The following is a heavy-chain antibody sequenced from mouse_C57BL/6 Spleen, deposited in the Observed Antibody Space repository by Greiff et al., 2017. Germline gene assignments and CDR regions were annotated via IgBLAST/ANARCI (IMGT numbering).Heavy chain of an antibody. V-gene: IGHV1-80*01. CDR3: ARVTTVVGEDD. CDR2: IYPGDGDT. D-gene: IGHD1-1*01. Sequence: VQLQQSGAELVKPGASVKISCKASGYAFSSYWMNWVKQRPGKGLEWIGQIYPGDGDTNYNGKFKGKATVTADKSSSTAYMQLSSLTSEDSAVYFCARVTTVVGEDDWGQGTTLTVSS. CDR1: GYAFSSYW. J-gene: IGHJ2*01.